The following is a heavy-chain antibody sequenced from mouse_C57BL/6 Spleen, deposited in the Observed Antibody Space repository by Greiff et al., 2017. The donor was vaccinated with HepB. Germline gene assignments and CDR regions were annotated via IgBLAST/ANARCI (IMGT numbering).Heavy chain of an antibody. CDR1: GYTFTSYW. CDR2: IHPNSGST. CDR3: ARPLDSSGYYAMDY. Sequence: VQLQQSGAELVKPGASVKLSCKASGYTFTSYWMHWVKQRPGQGLEWIGMIHPNSGSTNYNEKFKSKATLTVDKSSSTAYMQLSSLTSEDSAVYYCARPLDSSGYYAMDYWGQGTSVTVSS. V-gene: IGHV1-64*01. J-gene: IGHJ4*01. D-gene: IGHD3-2*02.